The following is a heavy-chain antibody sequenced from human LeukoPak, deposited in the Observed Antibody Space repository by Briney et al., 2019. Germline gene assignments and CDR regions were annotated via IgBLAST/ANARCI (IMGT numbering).Heavy chain of an antibody. CDR1: GGSISSGDYY. Sequence: PSQTLSLTCTVSGGSISSGDYYWSWIRQPPGKGLEWIGYIYYSGSTYYNPSLKSRVTISVDTSKNQFSLKLSSVTAADTAVYYCARSGYVLIGTFWYSSGWYWFDYWGQGTLVTVSS. D-gene: IGHD6-19*01. V-gene: IGHV4-30-4*01. J-gene: IGHJ4*02. CDR3: ARSGYVLIGTFWYSSGWYWFDY. CDR2: IYYSGST.